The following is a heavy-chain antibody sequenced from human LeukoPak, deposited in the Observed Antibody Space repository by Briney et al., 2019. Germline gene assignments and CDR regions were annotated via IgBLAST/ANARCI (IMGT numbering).Heavy chain of an antibody. V-gene: IGHV3-30*02. Sequence: QTGGSLRLSCAASGFTFSSYGMHWVRQAPGKGLEWVAFIRYDGCNKYYADSVKGRFTISRDNSKNTLYLQMKSLRAEHRAVYYCAKDADDYYGSGSHPSFDPWGQGTLVTVSS. CDR1: GFTFSSYG. J-gene: IGHJ5*02. CDR2: IRYDGCNK. CDR3: AKDADDYYGSGSHPSFDP. D-gene: IGHD3-10*01.